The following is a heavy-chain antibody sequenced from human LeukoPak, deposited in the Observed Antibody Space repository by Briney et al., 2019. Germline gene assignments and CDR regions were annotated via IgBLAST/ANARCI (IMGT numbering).Heavy chain of an antibody. D-gene: IGHD3-16*02. J-gene: IGHJ4*02. CDR2: INPNSGGT. Sequence: ASVKVSCTASAYTFTVYYMHWVRQAPGQGLEWMGWINPNSGGTNYAQKFQGRVTMTRDTSISTAYMELSRLRSDDTAVYYCARGSYDYVWGSYRDFSLYYFYYCGQGTLVTVSS. CDR3: ARGSYDYVWGSYRDFSLYYFYY. V-gene: IGHV1-2*02. CDR1: AYTFTVYY.